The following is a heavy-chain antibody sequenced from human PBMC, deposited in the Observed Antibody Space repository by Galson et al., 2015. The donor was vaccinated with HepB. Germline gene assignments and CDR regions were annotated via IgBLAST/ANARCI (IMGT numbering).Heavy chain of an antibody. Sequence: SVKVSCKASGGTFSSYTISWVRQAPGQGLEWMGRIIPILGIANYAQKFQGRVTITADKSTSTAYMELSSLRSEDTAVYYCARGRKEYYGSGSYYSVGAGGPGYFDYWGQGTLVTVSS. J-gene: IGHJ4*02. CDR3: ARGRKEYYGSGSYYSVGAGGPGYFDY. CDR1: GGTFSSYT. V-gene: IGHV1-69*02. CDR2: IIPILGIA. D-gene: IGHD3-10*01.